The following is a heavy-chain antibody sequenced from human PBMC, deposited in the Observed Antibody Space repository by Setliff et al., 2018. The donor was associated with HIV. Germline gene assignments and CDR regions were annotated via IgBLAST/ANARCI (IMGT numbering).Heavy chain of an antibody. CDR1: GFTFVNHD. CDR3: ARPRTGYYYMDV. J-gene: IGHJ6*03. D-gene: IGHD3-9*01. V-gene: IGHV3-13*01. Sequence: GGSLRLSCAASGFTFVNHDIEWVRQAPGKGLEWVSHIGTAGDTYYLDSVKGRFTISRDNSKNTLYLQMNSLRAEDTAVYYCARPRTGYYYMDVWGKGTTVTVSS. CDR2: IGTAGDT.